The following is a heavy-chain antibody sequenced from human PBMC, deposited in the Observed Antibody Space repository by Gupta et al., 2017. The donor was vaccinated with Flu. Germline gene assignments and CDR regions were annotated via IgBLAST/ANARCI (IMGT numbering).Heavy chain of an antibody. CDR1: GFTFSGST. J-gene: IGHJ5*02. V-gene: IGHV3-73*01. CDR2: IRSKANSYAT. D-gene: IGHD3/OR15-3a*01. CDR3: ARGMDGGWFDP. Sequence: EVQLVESGGGLVQPGGSLKLSCAASGFTFSGSTMHWVRQASGKGLEWLSRIRSKANSYATVYAASVKGRFTISRDDSKNTAYLQMNSLQTDDTAVYYCARGMDGGWFDPRGQGTLVTVSS.